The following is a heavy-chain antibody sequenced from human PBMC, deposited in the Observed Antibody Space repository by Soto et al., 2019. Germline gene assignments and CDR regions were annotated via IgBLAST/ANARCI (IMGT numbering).Heavy chain of an antibody. V-gene: IGHV4-30-2*01. CDR1: GGSISSGGYS. J-gene: IGHJ5*02. Sequence: SETLSLTCAVSGGSISSGGYSWSWIRQPPGKGLEWIGYIYHSGSTYYNPSLKSRVTISVDRSKNQFSLKLSSVTAADTAVYYCARDYGSGSYYWFDPWGQGTRVTVSS. CDR3: ARDYGSGSYYWFDP. D-gene: IGHD3-10*01. CDR2: IYHSGST.